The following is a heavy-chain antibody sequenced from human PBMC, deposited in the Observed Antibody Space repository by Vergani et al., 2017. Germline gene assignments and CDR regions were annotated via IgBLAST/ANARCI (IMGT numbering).Heavy chain of an antibody. CDR1: GGSISSGGYY. J-gene: IGHJ5*02. D-gene: IGHD3-10*01. Sequence: QVQLQESGPGLVKPSQTLSLTCTVSGGSISSGGYYWSWIRQHPGKGLEWIGYIYYSGSTYYNPSLKSRVTISVDTSKNQFSLKLSSVTAADTAVYYCARGGVVRGVMGWFDPWGQGTLVTVSS. CDR2: IYYSGST. CDR3: ARGGVVRGVMGWFDP. V-gene: IGHV4-31*03.